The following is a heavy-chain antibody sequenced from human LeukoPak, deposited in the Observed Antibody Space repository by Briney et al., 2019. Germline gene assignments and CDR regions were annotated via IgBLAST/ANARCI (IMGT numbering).Heavy chain of an antibody. CDR1: GFTLSSFR. J-gene: IGHJ4*02. V-gene: IGHV3-23*01. CDR2: IIESGGT. D-gene: IGHD3-9*01. Sequence: GGSLRLSCAASGFTLSSFRMSWVRQAPGKRLEWVSRIIESGGTNYADSVKGRFTISRDNSKNTLYLQMNSLRAEDTAVYYCAKGASIHVTGPDYWGPGTLVTVSS. CDR3: AKGASIHVTGPDY.